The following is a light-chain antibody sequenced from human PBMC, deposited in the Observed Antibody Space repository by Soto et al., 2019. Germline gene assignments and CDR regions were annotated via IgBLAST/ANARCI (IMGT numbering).Light chain of an antibody. J-gene: IGKJ1*01. CDR2: DTS. CDR1: QSVRNK. Sequence: EIVVTQSPATLSVSPGERATLSCRVSQSVRNKVAWYQHKPGQTPRVIIYDTSTRAAGIPARFSGSGSGTEFTLTIRSLKPDDFATYYCQQYNSYSTVGQGTQVDIK. CDR3: QQYNSYST. V-gene: IGKV3-15*01.